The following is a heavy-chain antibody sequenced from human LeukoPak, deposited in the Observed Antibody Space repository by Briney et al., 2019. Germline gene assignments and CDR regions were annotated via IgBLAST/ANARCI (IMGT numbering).Heavy chain of an antibody. CDR1: GFTFSDYY. D-gene: IGHD1-26*01. Sequence: PGGSLRLSCAASGFTFSDYYMSWIRQAPGKGLEWVSYISSSGSTIYYADSVKGRFTISRDNSKNTLYLQMNSLRAEDTAVYYCAKDQYRGIIAGGYFDYWGQGTLVTVSS. J-gene: IGHJ4*02. CDR3: AKDQYRGIIAGGYFDY. CDR2: ISSSGSTI. V-gene: IGHV3-11*04.